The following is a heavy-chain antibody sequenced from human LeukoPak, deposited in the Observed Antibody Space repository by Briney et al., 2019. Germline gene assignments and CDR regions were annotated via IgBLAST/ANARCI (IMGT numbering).Heavy chain of an antibody. Sequence: KPSETLSLTCTVSGGSISSSSYYWGWIRQPPGKGLEWIGSIYYSGSTNYNPSLKSRVTISVDTSKNQFSLKLSSVTAADTAVYYCARHKGYIVATIDYWGQGTLVTVSS. J-gene: IGHJ4*02. CDR1: GGSISSSSYY. V-gene: IGHV4-39*01. D-gene: IGHD5-12*01. CDR2: IYYSGST. CDR3: ARHKGYIVATIDY.